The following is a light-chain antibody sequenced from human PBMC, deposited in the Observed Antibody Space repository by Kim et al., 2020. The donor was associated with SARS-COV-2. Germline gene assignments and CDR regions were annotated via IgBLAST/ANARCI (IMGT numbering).Light chain of an antibody. CDR3: QVWDSSSDHPV. V-gene: IGLV3-21*04. CDR1: NIGSKS. Sequence: PGKTDGLPCGGNNIGSKSVHWYQQKPGQAPVLVIYYDSDRPSGIPERFSGSNSGNTATLTISRVEAGDEDDYYCQVWDSSSDHPVFGGGTQLTVL. CDR2: YDS. J-gene: IGLJ3*02.